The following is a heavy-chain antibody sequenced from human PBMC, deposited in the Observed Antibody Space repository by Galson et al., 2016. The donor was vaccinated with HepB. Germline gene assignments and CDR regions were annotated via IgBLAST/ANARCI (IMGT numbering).Heavy chain of an antibody. Sequence: SVKVSCKASGFTFRNHAFHWVRQAPGQRLEWMGWINAGNGNTKYSQKFQGRVTITRDISASAADMELSSLRSEDTAVYYCARGGPYYDDLDYWGQGTLVTVSS. CDR3: ARGGPYYDDLDY. CDR1: GFTFRNHA. CDR2: INAGNGNT. J-gene: IGHJ4*02. D-gene: IGHD3-22*01. V-gene: IGHV1-3*01.